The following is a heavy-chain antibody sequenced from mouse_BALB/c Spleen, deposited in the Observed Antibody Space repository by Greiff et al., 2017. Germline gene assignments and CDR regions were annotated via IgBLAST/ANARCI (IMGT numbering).Heavy chain of an antibody. CDR3: ARNPSSSYPSYAMDY. D-gene: IGHD1-1*01. CDR2: IWSGGST. V-gene: IGHV2-2*02. CDR1: GFSLTSYG. Sequence: QVQLQESGPGLVPPSQSLSITCTVSGFSLTSYGVHWVRQSPGKGLEWLGVIWSGGSTDYNAAFISRLSISKDNSKSQVFFKMNSLQANDTAIYYCARNPSSSYPSYAMDYWGQGTSVTVSS. J-gene: IGHJ4*01.